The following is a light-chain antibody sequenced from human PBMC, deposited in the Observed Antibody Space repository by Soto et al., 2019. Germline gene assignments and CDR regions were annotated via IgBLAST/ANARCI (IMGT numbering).Light chain of an antibody. CDR1: QDISNY. CDR3: QQYDNLPYT. V-gene: IGKV1-33*01. Sequence: DIQMTQSPSSLSASVGDRVTITCQASQDISNYLNWYQQKPWKAPKLLIYDASNLETGVPSRFSGSGSGTDFNFTISSLQPEDIATYYCQQYDNLPYTFGQGTKLEIK. CDR2: DAS. J-gene: IGKJ2*01.